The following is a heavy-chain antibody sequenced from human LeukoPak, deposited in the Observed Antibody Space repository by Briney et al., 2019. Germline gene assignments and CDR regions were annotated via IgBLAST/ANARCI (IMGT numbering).Heavy chain of an antibody. D-gene: IGHD3-3*01. J-gene: IGHJ5*02. CDR2: IYYSGST. Sequence: SETLSLTCTVSGGSVSSGSYYWSWIRQPPGKGLEWIGYIYYSGSTNYNPSLKSRVTISVDTSKNQFSLKLSSVTAADTAVYYCARGEFLEWLFWDWFDPWGQGTLVTVSS. CDR3: ARGEFLEWLFWDWFDP. V-gene: IGHV4-61*01. CDR1: GGSVSSGSYY.